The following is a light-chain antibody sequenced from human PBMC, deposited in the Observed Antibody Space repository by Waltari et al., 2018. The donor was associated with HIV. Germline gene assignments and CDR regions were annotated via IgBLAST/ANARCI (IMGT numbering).Light chain of an antibody. CDR1: QSLYKSNNKNY. CDR3: QHYYNTPRR. CDR2: WAS. Sequence: DIVMTQSPDSLAVSLGERATINCKSSQSLYKSNNKNYLAWYQQKPGQPPKLLISWASTRESGVPDRFSGSLQPEDVAVYYCQHYYNTPRRFGQGTKVEI. J-gene: IGKJ1*01. V-gene: IGKV4-1*01.